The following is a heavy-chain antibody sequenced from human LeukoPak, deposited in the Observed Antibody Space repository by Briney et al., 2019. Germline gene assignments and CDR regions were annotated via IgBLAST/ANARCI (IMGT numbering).Heavy chain of an antibody. CDR2: MNPNSGNT. Sequence: ASVKVSCKASGGTFSSYAINWVRQATGQGLEWMGWMNPNSGNTGYAQKFQGRVTMTRNTSISTAYMELSSLRSEDTAVYYCARQRFQGYYYGMDVWGQGTTVTVSS. V-gene: IGHV1-8*02. CDR1: GGTFSSYA. D-gene: IGHD3-3*01. CDR3: ARQRFQGYYYGMDV. J-gene: IGHJ6*02.